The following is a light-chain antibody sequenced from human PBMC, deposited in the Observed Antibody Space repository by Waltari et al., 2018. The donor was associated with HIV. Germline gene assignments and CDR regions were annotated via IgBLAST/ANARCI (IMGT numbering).Light chain of an antibody. J-gene: IGKJ1*01. CDR3: LQTYSTTWT. Sequence: DIQLTQSPSSLSAFVGHRVTITCRASQSISNFLTWYQQKPGKAPQVLIYVSSSLQSGVPSRFSGTRSGTDFTLTISSLQPEDSATYYCLQTYSTTWTFGQGTKVEIK. CDR2: VSS. CDR1: QSISNF. V-gene: IGKV1-39*01.